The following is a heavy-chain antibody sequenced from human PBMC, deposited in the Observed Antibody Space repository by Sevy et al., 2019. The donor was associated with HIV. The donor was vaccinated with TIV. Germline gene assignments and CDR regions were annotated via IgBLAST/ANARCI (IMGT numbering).Heavy chain of an antibody. D-gene: IGHD3-10*01. V-gene: IGHV4-4*07. CDR3: ARAANYYGSGSLIGVYYYYYMDV. Sequence: SETLSLTCTVSGGSISSYYWSWIRQPAGKGLEWIGRIYTSGSTNYNPSLKSRVTMSVDTSKNQFSLKLSSVTAADTAVYYCARAANYYGSGSLIGVYYYYYMDVWGKGTTVTVSS. CDR2: IYTSGST. J-gene: IGHJ6*03. CDR1: GGSISSYY.